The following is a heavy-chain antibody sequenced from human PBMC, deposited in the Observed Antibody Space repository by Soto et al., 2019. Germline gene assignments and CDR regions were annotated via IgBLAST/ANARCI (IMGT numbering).Heavy chain of an antibody. CDR3: ARIQLADGPDTLYDFYY. V-gene: IGHV2-26*01. Sequence: QVTLKESGPVLVKPTETLTLTCTVSGFSLSIARRCVSCIRQPPGKALEWLAHIFSNDDKSYSTSLKSRLTISKDTCTSQVVITMTTMDPVDTATYYWARIQLADGPDTLYDFYYWGQGTLVTVSS. CDR1: GFSLSIARRC. D-gene: IGHD6-6*01. CDR2: IFSNDDK. J-gene: IGHJ4*02.